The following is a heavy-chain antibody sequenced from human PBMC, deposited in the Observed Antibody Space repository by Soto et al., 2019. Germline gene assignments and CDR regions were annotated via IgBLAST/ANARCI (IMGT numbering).Heavy chain of an antibody. CDR2: ISSSSAYI. J-gene: IGHJ4*02. D-gene: IGHD5-12*01. CDR1: GFTFYLYN. CDR3: ASTYSGDDLEVPYFDN. V-gene: IGHV3-21*01. Sequence: GGSLRLSCAASGFTFYLYNMNWVRQAPWKGLEWVSSISSSSAYIHYADSVKGRFTISRDNAKNSLYLQMNSLRAEDTAVYYCASTYSGDDLEVPYFDNWGQGSLVTVSS.